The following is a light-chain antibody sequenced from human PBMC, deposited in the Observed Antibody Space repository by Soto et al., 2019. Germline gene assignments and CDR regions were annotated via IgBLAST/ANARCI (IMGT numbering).Light chain of an antibody. Sequence: QSALTQPPSASGSPGQSVTISCTGTSSDVGGYNHVSWYQQRPGQAPKLMIYEVSNRPSGISNRFSGSKSGNTASLTISGLQGDDEADYYCSSYTSSSTYVFGTGTKLTVL. CDR3: SSYTSSSTYV. J-gene: IGLJ1*01. CDR1: SSDVGGYNH. CDR2: EVS. V-gene: IGLV2-14*01.